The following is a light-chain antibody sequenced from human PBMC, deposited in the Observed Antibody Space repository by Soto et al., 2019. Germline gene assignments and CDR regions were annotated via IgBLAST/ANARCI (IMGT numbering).Light chain of an antibody. CDR2: GAS. V-gene: IGKV3-15*01. CDR3: QQYNNWPLLT. J-gene: IGKJ4*01. CDR1: QSVNNN. Sequence: EIIVTQSPATLSVSPGERATLSCRASQSVNNNLAWYQQKPGQAPRLLIYGASTRATGIPARFGGSGYGTEFTLPISSLQSEDFSIYYSQQYNNWPLLTFGGGTKVEIK.